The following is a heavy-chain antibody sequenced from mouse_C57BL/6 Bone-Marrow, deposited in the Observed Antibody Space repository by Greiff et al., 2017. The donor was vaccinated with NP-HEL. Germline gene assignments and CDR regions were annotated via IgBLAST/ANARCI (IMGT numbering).Heavy chain of an antibody. CDR2: ILPGSGST. J-gene: IGHJ2*01. V-gene: IGHV1-9*01. CDR3: ASDYYFDY. CDR1: GYTFTGYW. D-gene: IGHD2-4*01. Sequence: VQLQQSGAELMKPGASVKLSCKASGYTFTGYWIEWVKQRPGHGLEWIGEILPGSGSTNYNEKFKGKATFTADTSSNTAYMQLSGLTTEDSASYYCASDYYFDYGGQGTALTVTA.